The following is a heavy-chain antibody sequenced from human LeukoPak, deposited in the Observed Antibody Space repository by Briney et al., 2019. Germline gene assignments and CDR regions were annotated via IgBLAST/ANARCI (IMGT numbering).Heavy chain of an antibody. Sequence: GESLKISCKGSGYSFTSYWIGWVRQMPGKGLEWMGIIYPGDSDTRYSPSFQGQVTISADKSISTAYLQWSSLKASDTAMYYCARHSGYSYGSPPYGELDYWGQGTLVTVSS. CDR2: IYPGDSDT. D-gene: IGHD5-18*01. CDR3: ARHSGYSYGSPPYGELDY. CDR1: GYSFTSYW. J-gene: IGHJ4*02. V-gene: IGHV5-51*01.